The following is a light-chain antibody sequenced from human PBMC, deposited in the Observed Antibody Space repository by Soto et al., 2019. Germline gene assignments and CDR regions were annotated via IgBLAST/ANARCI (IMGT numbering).Light chain of an antibody. CDR1: SSNIGTNI. V-gene: IGLV1-44*01. CDR3: AAWDDILNGVL. J-gene: IGLJ2*01. Sequence: QSVLTQPPSTSGTPGQRVTISCSGSSSNIGTNIVNWYQQVPGTAPRLLIYSNDRRPSRVPDRFSGSKSGTSASLAISGLQSDDEADYYCAAWDDILNGVLFGGGTKLTVL. CDR2: SND.